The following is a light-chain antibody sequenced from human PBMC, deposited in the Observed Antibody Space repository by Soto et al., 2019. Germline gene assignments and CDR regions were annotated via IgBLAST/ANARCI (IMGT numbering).Light chain of an antibody. CDR1: QSVSSN. CDR2: GAS. CDR3: QQYHNWLPIT. V-gene: IGKV3-15*01. J-gene: IGKJ5*01. Sequence: EIVMTQSPATLSVSPGERATLSCRASQSVSSNLAWYQQKSGQAPRLLIYGASTRATGIPARFSGSGSGTEFTLTISSLQSEDFAVYYCQQYHNWLPITFGQGTRLEIK.